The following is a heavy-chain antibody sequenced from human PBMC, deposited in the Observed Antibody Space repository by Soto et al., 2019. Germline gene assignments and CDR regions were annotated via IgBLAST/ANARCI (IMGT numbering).Heavy chain of an antibody. D-gene: IGHD6-6*01. Sequence: EVQLVESGGGLVQPGRSLRLSCAASGFTFDDYAMHWVRQAPGKGLEWVSGISWNSGSIGYADSVKGRFTISRDNAKNSLYLQMNSLRAEDTALYYCAKDIAQLVGEYYYGMDVWGQGTTVTVSS. CDR1: GFTFDDYA. CDR3: AKDIAQLVGEYYYGMDV. CDR2: ISWNSGSI. V-gene: IGHV3-9*01. J-gene: IGHJ6*02.